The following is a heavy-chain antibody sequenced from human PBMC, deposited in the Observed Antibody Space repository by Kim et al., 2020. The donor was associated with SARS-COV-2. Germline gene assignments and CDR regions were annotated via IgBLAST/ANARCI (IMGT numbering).Heavy chain of an antibody. CDR1: GYTFTSYG. J-gene: IGHJ6*02. D-gene: IGHD2-2*01. V-gene: IGHV1-18*01. CDR3: ARDRWCSSTSCYGRGGYYYYYGMDV. Sequence: ASVKVSCKASGYTFTSYGISWVRQAPGQGLEWMGWISAYNGNTNYAQKLQGRVTMTTDTSTSTAYMELRSLRSDDTAVYYCARDRWCSSTSCYGRGGYYYYYGMDVWGQGTTVTVSS. CDR2: ISAYNGNT.